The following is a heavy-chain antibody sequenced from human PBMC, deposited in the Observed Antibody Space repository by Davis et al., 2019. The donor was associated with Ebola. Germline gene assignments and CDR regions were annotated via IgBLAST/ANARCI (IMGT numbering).Heavy chain of an antibody. J-gene: IGHJ6*02. Sequence: GESLKISCAASGFTFSNYLMSWVRQAPGKGLEWVSGISGGGFAYYADSVKGRFTISRDNAKNSLYLQMNSLRAEDTAVYYCARHTPNPGGARYYGMDVWGQGTTVTVSS. CDR3: ARHTPNPGGARYYGMDV. CDR2: ISGGGFA. CDR1: GFTFSNYL. V-gene: IGHV3-69-1*01. D-gene: IGHD4/OR15-4a*01.